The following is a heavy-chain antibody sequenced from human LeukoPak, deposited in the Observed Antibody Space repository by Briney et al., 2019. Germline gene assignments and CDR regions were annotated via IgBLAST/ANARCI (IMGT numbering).Heavy chain of an antibody. CDR3: ATSPEVYGGPQNFDY. V-gene: IGHV1-69*05. J-gene: IGHJ4*02. CDR1: GGTFSSYA. CDR2: IIPIFGTA. Sequence: SVKVSCKASGGTFSSYAISWVRQAPGRGLEWMGGIIPIFGTANYAQKFQGRVTITTDESTSTAYMELSSLRSEDTAVYYCATSPEVYGGPQNFDYWGQGTLVTVSS. D-gene: IGHD4-23*01.